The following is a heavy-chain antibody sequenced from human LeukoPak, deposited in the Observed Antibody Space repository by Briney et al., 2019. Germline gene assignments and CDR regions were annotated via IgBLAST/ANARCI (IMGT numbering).Heavy chain of an antibody. CDR3: ARDVSMYYYGSGSYY. D-gene: IGHD3-10*01. V-gene: IGHV1-18*01. CDR1: GYTFTSYG. Sequence: ASVKVSCKASGYTFTSYGISWVRQAPGQGLEWMGWISAYNGNTNYAQKLQGRVTMTTDTPTSTAYRELRSLRSDDTAVYYCARDVSMYYYGSGSYYWGQGTLVTVSS. J-gene: IGHJ4*02. CDR2: ISAYNGNT.